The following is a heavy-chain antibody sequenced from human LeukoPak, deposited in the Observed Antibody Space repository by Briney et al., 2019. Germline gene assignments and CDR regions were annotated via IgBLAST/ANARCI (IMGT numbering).Heavy chain of an antibody. V-gene: IGHV3-23*01. J-gene: IGHJ4*02. CDR2: ITGSGGST. CDR1: GFTFSNYA. CDR3: AYNDTRGGYSFL. Sequence: GGSLRLSCAASGFTFSNYAMNWVRQAPGKGLEWVSTITGSGGSTFYLDSVKGRFTISRDNSKNTLYLQMNSLRAEDTAVYYCAYNDTRGGYSFLWGQGTLVTVSS. D-gene: IGHD3-16*02.